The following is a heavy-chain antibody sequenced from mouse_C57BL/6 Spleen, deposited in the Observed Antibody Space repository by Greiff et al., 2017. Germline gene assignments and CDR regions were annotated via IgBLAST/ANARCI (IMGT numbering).Heavy chain of an antibody. J-gene: IGHJ1*03. V-gene: IGHV5-4*01. CDR2: ISDGGSYT. D-gene: IGHD1-1*01. CDR3: AREITAVVATRYFDV. Sequence: EVKLVESGGGLVKPGGSLKLSCAASGFTFSSYAMSWVRQTPEKRLEWVATISDGGSYTYYTDNVKGRFTISRDNAKNNRYLQMSHLKSEDTAMYYCAREITAVVATRYFDVWGTGTTVTVSS. CDR1: GFTFSSYA.